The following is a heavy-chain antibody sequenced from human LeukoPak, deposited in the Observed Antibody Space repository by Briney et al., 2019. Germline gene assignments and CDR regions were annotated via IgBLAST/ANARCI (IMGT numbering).Heavy chain of an antibody. CDR3: ARHLAALNWFDP. J-gene: IGHJ5*02. CDR1: VGSISSYY. CDR2: IYYSGST. V-gene: IGHV4-59*08. D-gene: IGHD6-13*01. Sequence: SETLSLTCTVSVGSISSYYWSWIRQPPGKGLEWIGYIYYSGSTNYNPSLKSRVTISVDTSKNQFSLKLSSVTAADTAVYYCARHLAALNWFDPWGQGTLVTVSS.